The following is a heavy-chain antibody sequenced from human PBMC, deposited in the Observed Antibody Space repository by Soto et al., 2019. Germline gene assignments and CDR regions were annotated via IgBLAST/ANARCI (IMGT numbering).Heavy chain of an antibody. J-gene: IGHJ4*02. V-gene: IGHV4-39*01. Sequence: SETLSLTCIVSVGSISSSSYYWGWILQPPGKGLEWIASIYYSGSTYYNPSLESRVTISVDTSKNQFSLKLSSVTAADTAVYYCAILRGYLDYWGQGTLVTVSS. CDR1: VGSISSSSYY. CDR2: IYYSGST. CDR3: AILRGYLDY. D-gene: IGHD2-15*01.